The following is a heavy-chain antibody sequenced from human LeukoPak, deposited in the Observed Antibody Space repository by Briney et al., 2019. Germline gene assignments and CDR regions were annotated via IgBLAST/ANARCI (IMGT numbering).Heavy chain of an antibody. J-gene: IGHJ3*02. CDR2: IKSKTDGGTT. CDR3: ARSHSGTYSNAFDI. CDR1: GFTFSNAW. V-gene: IGHV3-15*07. Sequence: AGGSLRLSCAASGFTFSNAWMNWARQAPGKGLEWVGRIKSKTDGGTTDYAAPVKGRVTISRDDSKNTLYLQMNSLKAEDTAVYYCARSHSGTYSNAFDIWSQGTMVTVSS. D-gene: IGHD1-26*01.